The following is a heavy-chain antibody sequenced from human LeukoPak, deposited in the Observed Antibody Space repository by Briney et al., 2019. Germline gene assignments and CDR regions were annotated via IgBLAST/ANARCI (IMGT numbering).Heavy chain of an antibody. CDR3: AKDMDSSGCDY. CDR2: ISYDGSNK. Sequence: GRSLRLSCAASGFTFSSYGMHWVRQAPGKGLERVAVISYDGSNKYYADSVKGRFTISRDNSKNTLYLQMNSLRAEDTAVYYCAKDMDSSGCDYWGQGTLVTVSS. D-gene: IGHD6-19*01. V-gene: IGHV3-30*18. CDR1: GFTFSSYG. J-gene: IGHJ4*02.